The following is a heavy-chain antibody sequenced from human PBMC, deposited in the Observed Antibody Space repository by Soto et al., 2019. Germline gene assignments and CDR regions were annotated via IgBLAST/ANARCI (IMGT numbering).Heavy chain of an antibody. J-gene: IGHJ6*02. D-gene: IGHD5-12*01. CDR2: IYTSGST. CDR1: GGSISSYY. CDR3: ARDRWLRSPAYYYGMDV. V-gene: IGHV4-4*07. Sequence: PSETLSLTCTVSGGSISSYYWSWIRQPAGKGLEWIGRIYTSGSTNYNPSLKSRVTMSVDTSKNQFSLKLSSVTAADTAVYYCARDRWLRSPAYYYGMDVWGQGTTVTVSS.